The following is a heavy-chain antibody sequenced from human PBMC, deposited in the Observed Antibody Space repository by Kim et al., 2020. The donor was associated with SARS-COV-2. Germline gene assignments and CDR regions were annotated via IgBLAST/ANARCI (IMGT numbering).Heavy chain of an antibody. V-gene: IGHV4-34*01. CDR3: ARGATSGWYGGYFDY. J-gene: IGHJ4*02. Sequence: SETLSLTCAVYGGSFSGYYWSWIRQPPGKGLEWIGEINHSGSTNYNPSLKSRVTISVDTSKNKFSLKLSSVTAADTAVYYCARGATSGWYGGYFDYWGQGTLVTVSS. CDR1: GGSFSGYY. CDR2: INHSGST. D-gene: IGHD6-19*01.